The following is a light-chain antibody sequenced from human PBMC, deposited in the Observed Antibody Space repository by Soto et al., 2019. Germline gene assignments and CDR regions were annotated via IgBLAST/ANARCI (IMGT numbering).Light chain of an antibody. V-gene: IGKV3-20*01. J-gene: IGKJ1*01. CDR1: QSVSSS. Sequence: EIVLTQSPATLSLSPGERTTLSCRASQSVSSSLGWYEQRPGQAPRLLIYGASSRATGIPDRFSGSESGTDFPLTISRMEPEDFAVYYCQQYGSSPLTFGQGTKV. CDR3: QQYGSSPLT. CDR2: GAS.